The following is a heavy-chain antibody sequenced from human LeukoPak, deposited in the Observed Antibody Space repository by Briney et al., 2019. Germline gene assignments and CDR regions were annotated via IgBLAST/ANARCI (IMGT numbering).Heavy chain of an antibody. Sequence: GGSLRLSCAASGFTFSSYAMSWVRQAPGKGLEWVSAISGSGGSTYYADSVKGRFTISRDNSKNTLYLQMSSLRAEDTAVYYCAKDLGYSNSNLDYYYYMDVWGKGTTVTVSS. CDR1: GFTFSSYA. J-gene: IGHJ6*03. V-gene: IGHV3-23*01. CDR3: AKDLGYSNSNLDYYYYMDV. CDR2: ISGSGGST. D-gene: IGHD4-11*01.